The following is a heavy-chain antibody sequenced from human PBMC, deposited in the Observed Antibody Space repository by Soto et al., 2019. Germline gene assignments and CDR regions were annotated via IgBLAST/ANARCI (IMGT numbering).Heavy chain of an antibody. CDR1: SDSISSYY. CDR2: TDYSGNT. V-gene: IGHV4-59*08. CDR3: ARAVGDPLYYLDY. Sequence: QVQLQESGPGLVRPSETLSLTCTVSSDSISSYYWIWIRQSPGKGLEWIGYTDYSGNTNYNPSLTSRVTISGDTSKNLFSQRLSPVTAADTAVYYCARAVGDPLYYLDYWGQGTLVTVSS. J-gene: IGHJ4*02. D-gene: IGHD6-19*01.